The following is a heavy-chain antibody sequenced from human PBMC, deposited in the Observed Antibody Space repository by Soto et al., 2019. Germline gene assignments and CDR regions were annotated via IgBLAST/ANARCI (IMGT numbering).Heavy chain of an antibody. J-gene: IGHJ6*02. CDR2: IIPIFGTA. V-gene: IGHV1-69*13. CDR1: GGTFSSYA. D-gene: IGHD6-13*01. Sequence: SVKVSCKASGGTFSSYAISWVRQAPGQGLEWMGGIIPIFGTANYAQKFQGRVTITADESTSTAYMELSSLRSEDTAVYYCASRSYSSSWYGSPYYYYGMDVWGQGTTVTVSS. CDR3: ASRSYSSSWYGSPYYYYGMDV.